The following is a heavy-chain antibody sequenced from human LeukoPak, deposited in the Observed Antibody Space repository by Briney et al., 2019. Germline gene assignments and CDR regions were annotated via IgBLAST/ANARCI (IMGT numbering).Heavy chain of an antibody. Sequence: GSVKVSCKASGYTFTGYYMHWVRQAPGQGLEWMGWINPNSGGTNYAQKFQGRVTMTRDTPISTAYMELSRLRSDDTAVYYCARRPVGSGYIDYWGQGTLVTVSS. D-gene: IGHD3-22*01. CDR2: INPNSGGT. CDR1: GYTFTGYY. J-gene: IGHJ4*02. V-gene: IGHV1-2*02. CDR3: ARRPVGSGYIDY.